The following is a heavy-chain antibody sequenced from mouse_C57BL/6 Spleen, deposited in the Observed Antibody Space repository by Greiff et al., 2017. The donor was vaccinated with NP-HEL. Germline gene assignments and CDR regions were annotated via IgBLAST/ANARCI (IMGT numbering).Heavy chain of an antibody. Sequence: EVQLVESGGGLVQPGGSLSLSCAASGFTFTDYYMSWVRQPPGKALEWLGFIRNKANGYTTEYSASVTGRFTISRDNSQSILYLQMNAVRAEDSATYYCARCYYGSSYWYFDVWGTGTTVTVSS. V-gene: IGHV7-3*01. D-gene: IGHD1-1*01. J-gene: IGHJ1*03. CDR3: ARCYYGSSYWYFDV. CDR1: GFTFTDYY. CDR2: IRNKANGYTT.